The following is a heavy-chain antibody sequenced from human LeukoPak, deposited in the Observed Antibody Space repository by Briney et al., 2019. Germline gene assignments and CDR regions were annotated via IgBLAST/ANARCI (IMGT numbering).Heavy chain of an antibody. CDR3: ARGSQTLRFLEWLAYYFDY. V-gene: IGHV1-8*01. Sequence: ASVKVSCKASGYTFTSYDINWVRQATGQGLEWMGWMNPNSGNTGYAQKFQGRVTMTRNTSISTAYMELSSLRSEGTAVYYCARGSQTLRFLEWLAYYFDYWGQGTLVTVSS. D-gene: IGHD3-3*01. CDR1: GYTFTSYD. CDR2: MNPNSGNT. J-gene: IGHJ4*02.